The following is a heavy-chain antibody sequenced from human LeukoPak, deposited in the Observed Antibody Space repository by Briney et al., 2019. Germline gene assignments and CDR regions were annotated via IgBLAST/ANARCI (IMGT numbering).Heavy chain of an antibody. Sequence: ASVKVSCKASGYTFTSYGISWVRQAPGQGLEWMGWISAYNGNTNYAQKLQGRVTITTDTSTSTAYIELRSLRSDDTAVYYCARDPISGSYHRGWFDPWGQGTLVTVSS. CDR2: ISAYNGNT. CDR1: GYTFTSYG. J-gene: IGHJ5*02. CDR3: ARDPISGSYHRGWFDP. D-gene: IGHD1-26*01. V-gene: IGHV1-18*01.